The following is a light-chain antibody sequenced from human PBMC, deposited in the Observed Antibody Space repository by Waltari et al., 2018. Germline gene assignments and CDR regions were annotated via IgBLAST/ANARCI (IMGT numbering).Light chain of an antibody. CDR1: SSYVGGYTY. J-gene: IGLJ1*01. V-gene: IGLV2-8*01. CDR3: SSYAGSNIV. CDR2: EVS. Sequence: QSALTQPPSASGSPGQSVTISCTGTSSYVGGYTYVSWYQQHPGKAPKVMIYEVSKRPSGVPDRFSGSKSGNTASLTVSGLQTEDEADYYCSSYAGSNIVFGTGTKVTVL.